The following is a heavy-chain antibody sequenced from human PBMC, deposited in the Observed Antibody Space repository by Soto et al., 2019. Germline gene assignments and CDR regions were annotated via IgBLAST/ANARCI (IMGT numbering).Heavy chain of an antibody. CDR1: GGSISSSSYY. J-gene: IGHJ4*02. D-gene: IGHD3-10*01. Sequence: QLQLQESGPGLVKPSETLSLTCTVSGGSISSSSYYWGWIRQPPGKGLEWIGSIYYSGSTYYNPSLKSRVTISVDTSKNQFSLKLSSVTAADTAVYYCARLSRHVTVQGPWGYFDYWGQGTLVTVSS. CDR3: ARLSRHVTVQGPWGYFDY. CDR2: IYYSGST. V-gene: IGHV4-39*01.